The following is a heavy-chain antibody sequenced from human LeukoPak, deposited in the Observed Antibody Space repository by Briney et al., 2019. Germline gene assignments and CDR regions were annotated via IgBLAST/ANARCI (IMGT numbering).Heavy chain of an antibody. CDR2: INHSGST. CDR1: GGSFSGYY. D-gene: IGHD3-3*01. J-gene: IGHJ4*02. CDR3: ARGPTYDFWSGYSARFDY. V-gene: IGHV4-34*01. Sequence: SETLSLTCAVYGGSFSGYYWSWIRQPPGKGLEWIGEINHSGSTNYNPYLKSRVTISVDTSKNQFSLKLSSVTAADTAVYYCARGPTYDFWSGYSARFDYWGQGTLVTVSS.